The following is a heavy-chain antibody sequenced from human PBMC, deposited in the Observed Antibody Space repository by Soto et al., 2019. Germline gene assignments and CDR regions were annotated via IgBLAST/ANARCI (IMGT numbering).Heavy chain of an antibody. V-gene: IGHV3-74*01. CDR2: INSDGSST. D-gene: IGHD5-12*01. Sequence: GGSLRLSCGASGFTLSNYWMSWVRQAPGKGLVWVSRINSDGSSTTYADSVKGRFTISRDNAKNTLYLQMNSLRAEDTAVYYCGRGGLRFFDYWGQGTLVTVSS. CDR1: GFTLSNYW. J-gene: IGHJ4*02. CDR3: GRGGLRFFDY.